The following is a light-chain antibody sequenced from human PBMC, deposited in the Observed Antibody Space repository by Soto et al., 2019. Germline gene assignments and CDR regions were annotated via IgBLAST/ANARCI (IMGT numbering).Light chain of an antibody. Sequence: DIQMTQSPSSLSASVGDRVTITCRASQGISTYLAWYQQKPGKVPKLLIYAASTLQPGVPSRFSGSGSGTDXXXXXXXXXXXXXXTYYCQKYKGAPYSFGQGTKLEI. J-gene: IGKJ2*03. CDR3: QKYKGAPYS. CDR2: AAS. CDR1: QGISTY. V-gene: IGKV1-27*01.